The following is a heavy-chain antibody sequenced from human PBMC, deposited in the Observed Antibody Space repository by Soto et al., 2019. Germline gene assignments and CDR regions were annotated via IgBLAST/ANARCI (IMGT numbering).Heavy chain of an antibody. Sequence: SETLSLTCTVSGGSISSSSYYWGWIRQPPGKGLEWIGSIYYSGSTYYNPSLKSRVTISVDTSKNQFSLKLSSVTAADTDVYYCARQGRYDYYYGMDVWGQGTTVTVSS. V-gene: IGHV4-39*01. D-gene: IGHD3-16*01. CDR1: GGSISSSSYY. J-gene: IGHJ6*02. CDR3: ARQGRYDYYYGMDV. CDR2: IYYSGST.